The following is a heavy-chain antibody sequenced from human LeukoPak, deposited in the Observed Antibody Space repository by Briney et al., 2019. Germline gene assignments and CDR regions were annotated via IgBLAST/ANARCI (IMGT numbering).Heavy chain of an antibody. Sequence: SETLSLTCTVSGGSISSSSYYWGWIRQPPGKGLEWIGGIYYSGSTYYNPSLKSRVTISVDTSKNQFSLKLSSVTAADTAVYYCARHLIGEGSRDWYFDLWGRGTLVTVSS. CDR1: GGSISSSSYY. CDR2: IYYSGST. CDR3: ARHLIGEGSRDWYFDL. D-gene: IGHD3-10*01. V-gene: IGHV4-39*01. J-gene: IGHJ2*01.